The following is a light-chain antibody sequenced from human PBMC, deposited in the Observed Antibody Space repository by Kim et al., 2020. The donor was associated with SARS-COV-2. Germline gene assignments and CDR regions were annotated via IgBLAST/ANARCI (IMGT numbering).Light chain of an antibody. CDR1: QDIGTL. Sequence: IQLTQSPSSLSASVGDRVTITCRASQDIGTLLAWFRQRPGKAPQLLMHGTSTLESGVPSEFTGSGSGTDFTLTISSLQPEDFATYYCQQFKSYPPTFGQGTKVDIK. J-gene: IGKJ1*01. CDR3: QQFKSYPPT. V-gene: IGKV1-9*01. CDR2: GTS.